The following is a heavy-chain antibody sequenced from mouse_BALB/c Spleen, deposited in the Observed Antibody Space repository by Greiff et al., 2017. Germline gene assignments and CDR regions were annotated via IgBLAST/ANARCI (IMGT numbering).Heavy chain of an antibody. D-gene: IGHD2-4*01. CDR1: GYSITSDYA. V-gene: IGHV3-2*02. J-gene: IGHJ3*01. Sequence: DVQLQESGPGLVKPSQSLSLTCTVTGYSITSDYAWNWIRQFPGNKLEWMGYISYSGSTSYNPSLKSRISITRDTSKNQFFLQLNSVTTEDTATYYCARKDYDYDGNFAYWGQGTLVTVSA. CDR2: ISYSGST. CDR3: ARKDYDYDGNFAY.